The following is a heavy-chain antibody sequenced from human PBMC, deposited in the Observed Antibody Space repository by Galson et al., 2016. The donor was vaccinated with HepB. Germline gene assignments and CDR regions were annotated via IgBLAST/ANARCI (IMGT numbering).Heavy chain of an antibody. CDR1: EYTFNRYY. V-gene: IGHV1-2*06. CDR3: ASSGYYSNLNY. CDR2: VNPSSGST. Sequence: SVKVSCKASEYTFNRYYIHWVRQAPGQGLEWMGRVNPSSGSTIYAHNFQGRVTMTRDTSIGTVYMELSRLRSDDTAVYYCASSGYYSNLNYWGQGTLVTVSS. D-gene: IGHD3-22*01. J-gene: IGHJ4*02.